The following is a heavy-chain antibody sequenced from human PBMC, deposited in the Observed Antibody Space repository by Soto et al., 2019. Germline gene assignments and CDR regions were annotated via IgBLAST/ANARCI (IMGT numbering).Heavy chain of an antibody. J-gene: IGHJ4*02. V-gene: IGHV4-59*01. CDR2: IYYRGST. CDR3: ARLYSGSYYDY. Sequence: SETLSLTCTVSGGSISSYYWSWIRQPPGKGLEWIGYIYYRGSTNYNPSLKSRVTISVDTSKNQFSLKLSSVTAADTAVYYCARLYSGSYYDYWGQGTLVTVSS. CDR1: GGSISSYY. D-gene: IGHD1-26*01.